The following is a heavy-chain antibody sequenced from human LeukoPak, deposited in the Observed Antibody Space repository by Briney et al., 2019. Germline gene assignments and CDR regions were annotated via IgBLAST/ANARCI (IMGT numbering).Heavy chain of an antibody. V-gene: IGHV4-39*07. Sequence: PSETLSLTCTVSGGSISSSSYYWGWIRQPPGKGLEWIGSIYYSGSTYYNPSLKSRVTISVDTSKNQFSLKLSSVTAADTAVYYCARDTWFGNDWFDPWGQGTLVTVS. CDR1: GGSISSSSYY. J-gene: IGHJ5*02. D-gene: IGHD3-10*01. CDR2: IYYSGST. CDR3: ARDTWFGNDWFDP.